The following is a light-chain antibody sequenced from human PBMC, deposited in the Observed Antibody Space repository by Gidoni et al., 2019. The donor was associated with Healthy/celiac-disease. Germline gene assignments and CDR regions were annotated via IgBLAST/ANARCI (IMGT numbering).Light chain of an antibody. Sequence: QSALTQPASVSGSPGQSITISCTGTSSDVGGYHYVSCYQQHPGKAPKLMIYDVSNPPSGVSNRFSGSKSGNTASLTISGLQAEDEADYYCSSYASDSTVVFGGGTKLTVL. CDR2: DVS. V-gene: IGLV2-14*01. CDR1: SSDVGGYHY. J-gene: IGLJ2*01. CDR3: SSYASDSTVV.